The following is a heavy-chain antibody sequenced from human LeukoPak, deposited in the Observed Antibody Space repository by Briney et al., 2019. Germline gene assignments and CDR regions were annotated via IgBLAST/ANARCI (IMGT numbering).Heavy chain of an antibody. V-gene: IGHV1-46*01. Sequence: ASVKVSCKASGYTFTNYYVHWVRQAPGQGPEYMGIINPSAGNTNYAQKFRGRITMTRDTSTTTVYMELSSLVSEDTAAYYCARERPSKCYFDYWGQGTLVTVSS. J-gene: IGHJ4*02. CDR3: ARERPSKCYFDY. CDR1: GYTFTNYY. CDR2: INPSAGNT.